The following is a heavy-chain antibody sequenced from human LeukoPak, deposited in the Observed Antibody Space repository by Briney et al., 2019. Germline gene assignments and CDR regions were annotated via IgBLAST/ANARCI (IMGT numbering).Heavy chain of an antibody. Sequence: SETLSLTCAVYGGSFSGYYWSWIRQPPGKGLEWIGHIYYSGSTNYNPSLKSRVTISVDTSKNQFSLKLSSVTAADTAVYYCARANHYYDSSGNWFDPWGQGTLVTVSS. CDR3: ARANHYYDSSGNWFDP. J-gene: IGHJ5*02. D-gene: IGHD3-22*01. CDR2: IYYSGST. V-gene: IGHV4-59*01. CDR1: GGSFSGYY.